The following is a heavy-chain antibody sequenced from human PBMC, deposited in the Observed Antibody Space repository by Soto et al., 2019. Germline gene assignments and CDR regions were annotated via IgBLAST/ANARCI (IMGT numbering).Heavy chain of an antibody. CDR2: INAGNGNT. CDR1: GYTLTSHA. CDR3: ARGELEPNYYYYGMEV. D-gene: IGHD1-1*01. J-gene: IGHJ6*02. Sequence: ASVKVSCKASGYTLTSHAMHWVRQAPGQRLEWMGWINAGNGNTKYSQKFQGRVTITADTSASTAYMELSSLRSEDTAVYYCARGELEPNYYYYGMEVWGQGTTVTVSS. V-gene: IGHV1-3*01.